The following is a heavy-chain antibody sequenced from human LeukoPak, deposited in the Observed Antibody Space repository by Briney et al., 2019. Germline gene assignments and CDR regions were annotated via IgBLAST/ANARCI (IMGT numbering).Heavy chain of an antibody. CDR2: ISAYNGNT. CDR1: GYTFTSYG. Sequence: GASVKVSCKASGYTFTSYGISWVRQAPGQGLEWMGWISAYNGNTNYAQKLQGRVTMTTDTSTSTAYMELRSLRSDDTAVYYCARDLRYYDSSGYFAAYWGQGTLVTVSS. CDR3: ARDLRYYDSSGYFAAY. J-gene: IGHJ4*02. D-gene: IGHD3-22*01. V-gene: IGHV1-18*01.